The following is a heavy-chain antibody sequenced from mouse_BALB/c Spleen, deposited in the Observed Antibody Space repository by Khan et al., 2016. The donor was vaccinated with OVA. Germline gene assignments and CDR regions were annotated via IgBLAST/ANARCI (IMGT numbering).Heavy chain of an antibody. J-gene: IGHJ2*01. Sequence: VRLQQSGPELVKPGASVKITCTASGYSFTGYFMNWVMQSHGKSLEWIGRINPHIGEAFYNQKFKGKATLTVDESSSTAHMELRSLASEDSAVYCCARKNGSDFDYWGQGTTLTVSS. CDR1: GYSFTGYF. D-gene: IGHD1-1*01. V-gene: IGHV1-20*02. CDR2: INPHIGEA. CDR3: ARKNGSDFDY.